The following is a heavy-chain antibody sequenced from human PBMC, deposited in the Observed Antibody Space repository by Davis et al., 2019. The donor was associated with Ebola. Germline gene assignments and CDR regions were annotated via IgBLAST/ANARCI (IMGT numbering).Heavy chain of an antibody. CDR2: INPNDGRT. J-gene: IGHJ5*02. CDR3: ARAHLGRSGWYDWLDP. V-gene: IGHV1-46*01. Sequence: ASVKVSCKASGYTFTGYYIHWVRQAPGQGLEWMGMINPNDGRTIYAQKFQGRVTVTRDTSTTTVYMDLTSLTSEDSAVYYCARAHLGRSGWYDWLDPWGQGTLVTVSS. CDR1: GYTFTGYY. D-gene: IGHD6-19*01.